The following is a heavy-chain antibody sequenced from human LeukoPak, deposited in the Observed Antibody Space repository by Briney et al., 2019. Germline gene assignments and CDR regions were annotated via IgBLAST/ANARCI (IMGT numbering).Heavy chain of an antibody. V-gene: IGHV4-39*07. CDR3: ARDSGYDYHDAFDI. CDR2: IYYSGST. CDR1: GGSISNSFYY. D-gene: IGHD5-12*01. Sequence: SETLSLTCTVSGGSISNSFYYWGWIRQPPGEGLEWIGTIYYSGSTNYNPSLMSRVTISVDTSKNQFSLKLSSVTAADTAVYYCARDSGYDYHDAFDIWGQGTMVTVSS. J-gene: IGHJ3*02.